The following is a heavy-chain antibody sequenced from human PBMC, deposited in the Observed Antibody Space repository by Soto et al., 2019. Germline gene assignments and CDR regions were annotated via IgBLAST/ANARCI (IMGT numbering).Heavy chain of an antibody. CDR2: VSHDGRNT. D-gene: IGHD6-19*01. V-gene: IGHV3-30*18. CDR3: AKGGRQWLVTSDFNY. CDR1: GFTFSDYA. J-gene: IGHJ4*02. Sequence: VQLVESGGGVVQPGRSLRLSCAASGFTFSDYAMHWVRQAPGKGLEWVAVVSHDGRNTHYADSVKGRFTISRDSSKITVSLEMTSLRAEDRAGYYCAKGGRQWLVTSDFNYWGQGALVTVSS.